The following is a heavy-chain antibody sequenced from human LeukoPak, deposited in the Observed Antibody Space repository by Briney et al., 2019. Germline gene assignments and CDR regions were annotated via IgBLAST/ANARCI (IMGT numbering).Heavy chain of an antibody. CDR2: ISSAGGST. D-gene: IGHD4-17*01. V-gene: IGHV3-23*01. CDR1: GFTVSSNY. Sequence: GGSLRLSCAASGFTVSSNYMSWVRQAPGKGLEWVSDISSAGGSTYYADSVKGRFSVSRDNSKNTLYLEMNSLRAEDTAIYYCAKVGCYGDEPIDYWGQGTLVTVSS. CDR3: AKVGCYGDEPIDY. J-gene: IGHJ4*02.